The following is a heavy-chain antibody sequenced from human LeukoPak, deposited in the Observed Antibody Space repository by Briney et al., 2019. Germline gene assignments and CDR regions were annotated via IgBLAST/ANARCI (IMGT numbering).Heavy chain of an antibody. J-gene: IGHJ4*02. V-gene: IGHV3-33*08. D-gene: IGHD5/OR15-5a*01. CDR1: GFTFSSYW. Sequence: GGSLRLSCAASGFTFSSYWMSWVRQAPGKGLEWVALIWFDGSKEYYADSVEGRFTISRDNSKKTLFLQMNSLRAEDTAVYHCARDPSSTGYYFDNWGQGTLVTVSS. CDR3: ARDPSSTGYYFDN. CDR2: IWFDGSKE.